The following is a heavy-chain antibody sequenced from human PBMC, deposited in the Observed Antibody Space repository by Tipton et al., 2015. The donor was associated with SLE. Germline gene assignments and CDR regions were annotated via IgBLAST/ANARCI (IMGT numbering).Heavy chain of an antibody. CDR1: GYTFTSHY. V-gene: IGHV1-46*01. CDR3: ARVMDTWFDP. Sequence: QSGAEVKKPGASVKVSCKASGYTFTSHYMHWVRQAPGQGLEWMGIINPNGGSTSYAQKFQGRVTMTRNTSISTAYMELSSLRSEDTAVYYCARVMDTWFDPWGQGTLVTVSS. D-gene: IGHD5-18*01. CDR2: INPNGGST. J-gene: IGHJ5*02.